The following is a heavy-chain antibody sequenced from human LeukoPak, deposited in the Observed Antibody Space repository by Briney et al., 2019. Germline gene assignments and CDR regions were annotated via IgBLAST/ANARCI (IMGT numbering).Heavy chain of an antibody. CDR3: ARDFVRLGFAHYFDY. V-gene: IGHV3-7*01. Sequence: GGSLRLSCAASGFTFSGYWMSWVRQAPGKGLEWVANIKPDGSEKYYVDSVKGRFTISRDNAKNSLYLQMNSLRAEDTAVYYCARDFVRLGFAHYFDYWGQGTLVTVSS. J-gene: IGHJ4*02. CDR2: IKPDGSEK. CDR1: GFTFSGYW. D-gene: IGHD3-16*01.